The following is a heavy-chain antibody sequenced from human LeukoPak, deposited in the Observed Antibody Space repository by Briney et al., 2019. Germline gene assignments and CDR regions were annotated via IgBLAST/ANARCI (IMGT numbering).Heavy chain of an antibody. J-gene: IGHJ3*02. CDR1: QFAFSSYS. CDR2: ISSSSSYI. D-gene: IGHD7-27*01. CDR3: ARDLTGNAFDI. Sequence: PGGSLRLSCAASQFAFSSYSMNWVRLAPGKGLEWVSSISSSSSYIYYADSVKGRFTISRDNAKNSLYLQMNTLRAEDTAVYCCARDLTGNAFDIWGQGTMVTVSS. V-gene: IGHV3-21*01.